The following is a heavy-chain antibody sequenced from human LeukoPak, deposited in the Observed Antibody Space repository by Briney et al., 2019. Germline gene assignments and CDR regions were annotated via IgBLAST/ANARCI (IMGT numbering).Heavy chain of an antibody. Sequence: PGGSLRLSCAASGFTFSSYSMNWVRQAPGKGLEWVSSISSSSGYIYYADSVKGRFTISRDNAKNSLYLQMNSLRAEDTAVYYCARGVSGYFDYWGQGTLVTVSS. D-gene: IGHD3-10*01. V-gene: IGHV3-21*01. CDR2: ISSSSGYI. CDR1: GFTFSSYS. J-gene: IGHJ4*02. CDR3: ARGVSGYFDY.